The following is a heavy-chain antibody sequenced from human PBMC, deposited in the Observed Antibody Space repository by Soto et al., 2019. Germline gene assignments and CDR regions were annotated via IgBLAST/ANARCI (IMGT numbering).Heavy chain of an antibody. J-gene: IGHJ6*02. CDR3: ARVRASYYGMDV. CDR2: IYYSGST. CDR1: GGSISSYY. V-gene: IGHV4-59*01. Sequence: QVQLQESGPGLVKPSETLSLTCTVSGGSISSYYWSWIRQPPGKGLEWIGYIYYSGSTNYNPSLKSRVTISVDTSKNQFSLKLSSVTAADTAVYYCARVRASYYGMDVWGQGTTVTVSS.